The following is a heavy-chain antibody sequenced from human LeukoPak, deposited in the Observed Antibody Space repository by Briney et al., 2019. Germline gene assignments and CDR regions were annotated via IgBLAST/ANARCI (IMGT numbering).Heavy chain of an antibody. Sequence: SETLSLTCAVSGASISGHYLTWIRQPPGKPLEWIGYIPYIGSTNYNPSLKSRVTISVDTSKNQFSLRLKSVTAADTAVYYCVRDQISINALDMWGQGTRVTVSA. CDR1: GASISGHY. D-gene: IGHD1-14*01. V-gene: IGHV4-59*11. CDR2: IPYIGST. CDR3: VRDQISINALDM. J-gene: IGHJ3*02.